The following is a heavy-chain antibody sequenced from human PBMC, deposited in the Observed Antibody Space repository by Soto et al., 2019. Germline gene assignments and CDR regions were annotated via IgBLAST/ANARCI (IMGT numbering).Heavy chain of an antibody. CDR3: ATVYRYTNFNY. D-gene: IGHD3-16*02. CDR1: GFTFSSYG. Sequence: GGSLRLSCAASGFTFSSYGMHWVRQAPGKGLEWVAVISYDGSNKYYADSVKGRFTISRDNSKNTLYLQMNSLRAEDTAVYYCATVYRYTNFNYWGQGTLVTVSS. V-gene: IGHV3-30*03. J-gene: IGHJ4*02. CDR2: ISYDGSNK.